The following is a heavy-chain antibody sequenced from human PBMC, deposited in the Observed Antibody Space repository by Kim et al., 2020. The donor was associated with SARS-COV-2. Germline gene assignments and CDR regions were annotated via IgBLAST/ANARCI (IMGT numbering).Heavy chain of an antibody. CDR2: IKQDGSEK. CDR3: TRGGHGWFDP. J-gene: IGHJ5*02. Sequence: GGSLRLSCAASGFTLSSYWMAWVRQAPGKGLEWVANIKQDGSEKYYVDSVKGRFTISRDNAKNSLYLQMNSLRDEDMAVYYCTRGGHGWFDPWGQGTLVTVSS. CDR1: GFTLSSYW. V-gene: IGHV3-7*01.